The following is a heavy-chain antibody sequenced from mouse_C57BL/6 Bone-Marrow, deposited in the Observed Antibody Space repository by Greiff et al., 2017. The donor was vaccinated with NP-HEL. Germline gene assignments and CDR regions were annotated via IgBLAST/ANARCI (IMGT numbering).Heavy chain of an antibody. V-gene: IGHV1-81*01. CDR2: IYPRSGNT. CDR1: GYTFTSYG. D-gene: IGHD1-1*01. J-gene: IGHJ3*01. Sequence: VQLVESGAELARPGASVKLSCKASGYTFTSYGISWVKQRTGQGLEWIGEIYPRSGNTYYNEKFKGKATLTADKSSSTAYMELRSLTSEDSAVYFCARREYYYGSSWFAYWGQGTLVTVSA. CDR3: ARREYYYGSSWFAY.